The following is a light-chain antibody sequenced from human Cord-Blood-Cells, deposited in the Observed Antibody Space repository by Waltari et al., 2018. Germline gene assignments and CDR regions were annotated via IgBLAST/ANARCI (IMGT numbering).Light chain of an antibody. Sequence: SYVLTQPPSVSVAPGKTARITCGGNNIGSKSVHWYQQKPGQAPVLVVYDDSDRPSGIPERFSGSNASNTATRNISSVEAGDEADYYCQVRESSSDHWVFGGGTKLTVL. CDR1: NIGSKS. J-gene: IGLJ3*02. CDR2: DDS. CDR3: QVRESSSDHWV. V-gene: IGLV3-21*03.